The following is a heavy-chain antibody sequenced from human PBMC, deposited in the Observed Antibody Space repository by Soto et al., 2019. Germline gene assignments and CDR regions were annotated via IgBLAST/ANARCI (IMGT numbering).Heavy chain of an antibody. CDR1: GYSFTSYW. V-gene: IGHV5-51*01. CDR3: ARRAGLGGATPYYFDY. Sequence: GESLKISCKGSGYSFTSYWIGWVRQMPGKGLEWMGIIYPGDSDTRYSPSFQGQVTISADKSISTAYLQWSSLKASDTAMYYCARRAGLGGATPYYFDYWGQGTRVTVSS. J-gene: IGHJ4*02. D-gene: IGHD1-26*01. CDR2: IYPGDSDT.